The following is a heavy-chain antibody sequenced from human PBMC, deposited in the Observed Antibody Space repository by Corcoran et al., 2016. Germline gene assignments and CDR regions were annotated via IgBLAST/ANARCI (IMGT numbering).Heavy chain of an antibody. CDR2: IYYSGST. CDR1: GGSVSSGSYY. Sequence: QVQLQESGPGLVKPSETLSLTCTVSGGSVSSGSYYWSWIRQPPGKGLEWIGYIYYSGSTNYNPSLKSRVTISVDTSKNQFSLKLSSVTAADTAVYYCARGEYYFDDWGQGTLVTVSS. CDR3: ARGEYYFDD. J-gene: IGHJ4*02. V-gene: IGHV4-61*01.